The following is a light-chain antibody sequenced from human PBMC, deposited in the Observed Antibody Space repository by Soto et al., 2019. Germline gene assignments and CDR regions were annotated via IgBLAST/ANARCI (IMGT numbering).Light chain of an antibody. CDR1: QSITSTF. V-gene: IGKV3-20*01. Sequence: EILVTQSPGILSLSPGERASLSCGASQSITSTFLAWYQQKPGQAPRLLIYGASSTDTGIPARFSGTGSETDFTFTINRLEPEDFAVYYCQQYENSPRTFGPGTPME. J-gene: IGKJ5*01. CDR3: QQYENSPRT. CDR2: GAS.